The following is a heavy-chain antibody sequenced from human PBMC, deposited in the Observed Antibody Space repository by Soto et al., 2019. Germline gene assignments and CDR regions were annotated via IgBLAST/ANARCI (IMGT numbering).Heavy chain of an antibody. Sequence: QVQLVESGGGVVQPGRSLRLSCAASGFTFSRYGMHWVRQAPGKGLEWVAVISFDGSKKYYAESVTGRFTISRDNSKNTLSLQVNSLRAEDTAVYYCAKEAGSVTFDFWGQGTLVTVSS. J-gene: IGHJ4*02. D-gene: IGHD4-4*01. V-gene: IGHV3-30*18. CDR3: AKEAGSVTFDF. CDR1: GFTFSRYG. CDR2: ISFDGSKK.